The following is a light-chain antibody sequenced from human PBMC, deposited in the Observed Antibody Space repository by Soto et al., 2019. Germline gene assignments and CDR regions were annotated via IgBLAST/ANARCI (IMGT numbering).Light chain of an antibody. CDR1: SSDVGNYKY. V-gene: IGLV2-14*01. Sequence: ALAQPASVSGSPGQSITISCTGTSSDVGNYKYVSWYQQHPGKAPKLMIYEVSNRPSGVSNRFSGSKSGNTASLTISGLQAEDETDNYCFSYTSSGTYVFGTGTKVTVL. J-gene: IGLJ1*01. CDR3: FSYTSSGTYV. CDR2: EVS.